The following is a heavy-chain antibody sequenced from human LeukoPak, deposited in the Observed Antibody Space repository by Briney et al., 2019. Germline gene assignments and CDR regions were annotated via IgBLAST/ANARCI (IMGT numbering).Heavy chain of an antibody. J-gene: IGHJ5*02. CDR3: ASSVGYYDSSGYS. D-gene: IGHD3-22*01. CDR1: GFTFSSYS. CDR2: ISSSSSYI. V-gene: IGHV3-21*01. Sequence: GGSLRLSCAASGFTFSSYSMNWVRQAPGKWLEWVSSISSSSSYIYYADSVKGRFTISRDNAKNSLYLQMNSLRAEDTAVYHCASSVGYYDSSGYSWVQGTMVTVSS.